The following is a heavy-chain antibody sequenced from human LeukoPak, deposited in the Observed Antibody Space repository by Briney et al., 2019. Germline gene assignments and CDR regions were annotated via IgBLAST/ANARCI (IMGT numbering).Heavy chain of an antibody. CDR3: ARDISSGYYDAFDI. J-gene: IGHJ3*02. CDR2: IYSGGST. D-gene: IGHD3-22*01. Sequence: PGGSLILSCAASGFTVSSNYMSWVRQAPGKGLEWVSIIYSGGSTYYADSVKGRFTISRDNSKNTLYLQMNSLRAEDTAVYYCARDISSGYYDAFDIWGQGTMVTVSS. V-gene: IGHV3-66*01. CDR1: GFTVSSNY.